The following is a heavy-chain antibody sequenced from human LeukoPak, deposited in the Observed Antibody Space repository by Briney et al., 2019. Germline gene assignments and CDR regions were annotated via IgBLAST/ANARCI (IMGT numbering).Heavy chain of an antibody. J-gene: IGHJ4*02. CDR2: IYTSGST. Sequence: SETLSLTCSVSGGSTSSYYWSWIRQPPGKGLEWIGYIYTSGSTNYNPSLKSRVTISVDTSKNQFSLKLSSVTAADTAVYYCARYGSGTYPRFDYWGQGILVTVSS. CDR3: ARYGSGTYPRFDY. D-gene: IGHD3-10*01. CDR1: GGSTSSYY. V-gene: IGHV4-4*09.